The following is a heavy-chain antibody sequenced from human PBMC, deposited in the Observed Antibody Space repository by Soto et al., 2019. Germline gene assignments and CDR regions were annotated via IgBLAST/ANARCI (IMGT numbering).Heavy chain of an antibody. V-gene: IGHV4-39*01. J-gene: IGHJ4*02. CDR2: IYYSGST. Sequence: SETLSLTCTVSGGSISSSSYYWGWIRQPPGKGLEWIGSIYYSGSTYYNPSLKSRVTISVDTSKNQFSLKLSSVTAADTAVYYCQYYYDRSGYHPGFWGQGTLVTVSS. CDR3: QYYYDRSGYHPGF. D-gene: IGHD3-22*01. CDR1: GGSISSSSYY.